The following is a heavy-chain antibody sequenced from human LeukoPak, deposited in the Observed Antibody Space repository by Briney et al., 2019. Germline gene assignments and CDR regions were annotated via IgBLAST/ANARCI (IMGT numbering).Heavy chain of an antibody. Sequence: SETLSLTCTVSGGSISSYYWSWIRQPPGKGLEWIGYIYYSGSTNYNPSLKSRVTISVVTSKNQFSLKLSSVTAADTAVYYCARAADYYGSGTFHFDYWGQGTLVTVSS. V-gene: IGHV4-59*01. CDR2: IYYSGST. CDR3: ARAADYYGSGTFHFDY. D-gene: IGHD3-10*01. CDR1: GGSISSYY. J-gene: IGHJ4*02.